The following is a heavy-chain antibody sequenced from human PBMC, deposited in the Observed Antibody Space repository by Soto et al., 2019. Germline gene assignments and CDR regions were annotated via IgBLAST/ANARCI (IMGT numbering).Heavy chain of an antibody. V-gene: IGHV1-69*01. D-gene: IGHD1-26*01. J-gene: IGHJ4*02. Sequence: GXSVKVACKAAGGPLSSYAVVWVRQAPGQGLEWMGGIIPIFGTANYAQKFQCRVTITADESTSTAYMELSSLRSEDTAVYYCAREMYGSCLDYWGQRTLVTVSS. CDR2: IIPIFGTA. CDR1: GGPLSSYA. CDR3: AREMYGSCLDY.